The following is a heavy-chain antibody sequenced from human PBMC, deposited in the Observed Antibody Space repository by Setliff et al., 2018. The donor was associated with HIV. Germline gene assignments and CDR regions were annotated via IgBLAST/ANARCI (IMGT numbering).Heavy chain of an antibody. D-gene: IGHD3-10*01. CDR1: GYTFNDYN. Sequence: GASVKVSCKTSGYTFNDYNMHWLRQAPGQGLEWMGNSYFSGGRTVYAQKFQGRITITRDTSTSTVYMELSSLRSEDTAVYYCAREPPSSYYFDYWGQGTLVTVS. CDR3: AREPPSSYYFDY. CDR2: SYFSGGRT. V-gene: IGHV1-46*02. J-gene: IGHJ4*02.